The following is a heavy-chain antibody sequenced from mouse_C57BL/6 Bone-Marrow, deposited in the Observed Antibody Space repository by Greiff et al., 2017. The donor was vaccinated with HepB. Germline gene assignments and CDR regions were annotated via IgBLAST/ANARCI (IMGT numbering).Heavy chain of an antibody. J-gene: IGHJ4*01. D-gene: IGHD1-1*02. CDR3: TEDGSYGAMDY. V-gene: IGHV5-9-1*02. Sequence: EVQLVESGEGLVKPGGSLKLSCSASGFTFSSYAMSWVRQTPEKRLEWVAYISSGGDYIYYADTVKGRFTISRDNARNTLYLQMSSLKSEDTAMYYCTEDGSYGAMDYWGQGTSVTVSS. CDR1: GFTFSSYA. CDR2: ISSGGDYI.